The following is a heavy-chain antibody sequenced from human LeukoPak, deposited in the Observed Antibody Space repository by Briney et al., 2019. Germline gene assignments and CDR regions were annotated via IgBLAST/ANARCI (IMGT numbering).Heavy chain of an antibody. Sequence: GGSLRLSCAASGFTFNNYWLNWVGQAPGKGLEWVANIKEDGSEKYYVDSVKGRFTISRDNAKNSLYLQMNSLKAEDTAVYYCARGAAPDDYWGQGTLVTVSS. D-gene: IGHD6-13*01. CDR3: ARGAAPDDY. J-gene: IGHJ4*02. V-gene: IGHV3-7*04. CDR1: GFTFNNYW. CDR2: IKEDGSEK.